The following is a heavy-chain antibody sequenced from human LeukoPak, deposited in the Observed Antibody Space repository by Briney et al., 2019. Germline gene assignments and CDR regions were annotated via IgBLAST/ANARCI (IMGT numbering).Heavy chain of an antibody. CDR1: GGTFSSYA. J-gene: IGHJ6*02. V-gene: IGHV1-69*13. CDR2: IIPIFGTA. Sequence: SVKVSCKASGGTFSSYAISWVRQAPGQGLEWMGGIIPIFGTANYAQKLQGRVTITADESTSTAYMELSSLRSEDTAVYYCASLESYYDSWSGENYGMDVWGQGTTVTVSS. CDR3: ASLESYYDSWSGENYGMDV. D-gene: IGHD3-3*01.